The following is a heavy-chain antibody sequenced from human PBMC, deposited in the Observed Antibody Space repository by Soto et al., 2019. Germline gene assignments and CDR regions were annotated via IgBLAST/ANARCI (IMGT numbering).Heavy chain of an antibody. CDR3: PRDQAARTGSGAHSFDH. Sequence: QVQLVQSGTEVKKPGASVKVTCKPSGYSFTSFGISWMRQAPGQGLEWLGWVSPYNGNTYSAQSLQGRLTMTTDTARGPVYMELTGLAINDTAVYHCPRDQAARTGSGAHSFDHGGLGTLVAVS. CDR1: GYSFTSFG. D-gene: IGHD2-8*02. CDR2: VSPYNGNT. J-gene: IGHJ4*02. V-gene: IGHV1-18*01.